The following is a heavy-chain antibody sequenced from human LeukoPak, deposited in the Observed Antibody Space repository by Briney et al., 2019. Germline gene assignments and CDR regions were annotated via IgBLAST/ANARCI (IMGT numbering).Heavy chain of an antibody. CDR2: IKPDGSEK. J-gene: IGHJ4*02. V-gene: IGHV3-7*05. Sequence: GGSLRLSCAASGFPFSSYWMSWVRQAPGKELEWVANIKPDGSEKSYVDSVKGRFTISRDNAKNSLYLQMNSLRAEDTAVYYCARGQMAGYWGQGTLVTVSS. CDR1: GFPFSSYW. D-gene: IGHD5-24*01. CDR3: ARGQMAGY.